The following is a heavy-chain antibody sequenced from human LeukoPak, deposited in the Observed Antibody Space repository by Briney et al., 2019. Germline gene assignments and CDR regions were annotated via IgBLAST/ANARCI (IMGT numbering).Heavy chain of an antibody. J-gene: IGHJ4*02. Sequence: PGGSLRLSCAASGFTFSGYAMSWVRQAPGKGLEWVSAISGSGGSTYYADSVKGRFTISRDNSKNTLYLQMNSLRAEDTAVYYCAKDSRCSGSYRDYWGQGTLVTVSS. V-gene: IGHV3-23*01. D-gene: IGHD1-26*01. CDR2: ISGSGGST. CDR3: AKDSRCSGSYRDY. CDR1: GFTFSGYA.